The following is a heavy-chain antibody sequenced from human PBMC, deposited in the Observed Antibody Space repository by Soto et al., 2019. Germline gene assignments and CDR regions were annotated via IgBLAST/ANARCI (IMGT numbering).Heavy chain of an antibody. CDR3: GKGSPKAAPRPPRDY. CDR2: ISGSGGGT. J-gene: IGHJ4*02. V-gene: IGHV3-23*01. Sequence: EVQLLESGGGLVQPGGSLRLSCAASGFTFSAYAMSWVRQAPGKGLEWVSGISGSGGGTYYADSVKGRFTISRDNSKNHLYLKRNRLGAGEPAEYYWGKGSPKAAPRPPRDYRGQGTLVTVPA. D-gene: IGHD6-13*01. CDR1: GFTFSAYA.